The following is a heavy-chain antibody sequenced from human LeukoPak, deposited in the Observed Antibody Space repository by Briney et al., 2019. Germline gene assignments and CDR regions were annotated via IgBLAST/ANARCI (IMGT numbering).Heavy chain of an antibody. Sequence: SETLSLTCTVSGGSISSYYWSWIRQPARKGLEWIGRIYTSGSTNYNPSLKSRVTMSVDTSKNQFSLRLTSVTAADTAVYYCARGSRSSSSADFDYWGQGTLVTVSS. V-gene: IGHV4-4*07. D-gene: IGHD6-6*01. J-gene: IGHJ4*02. CDR3: ARGSRSSSSADFDY. CDR1: GGSISSYY. CDR2: IYTSGST.